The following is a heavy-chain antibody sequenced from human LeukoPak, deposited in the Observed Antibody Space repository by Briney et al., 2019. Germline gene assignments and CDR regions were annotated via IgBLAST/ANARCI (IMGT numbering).Heavy chain of an antibody. J-gene: IGHJ4*02. CDR3: AKEGVISETFDC. V-gene: IGHV3-23*01. Sequence: PGGSLRLSCVASGFKFSHYAMHWVRQAPGKGLEWVSLVSTGGSSTYYADSVKGRFNVSRDNAKDTLFLQLSSLRAEDTAIYYCAKEGVISETFDCWGWGVLVTVSS. CDR2: VSTGGSST. CDR1: GFKFSHYA. D-gene: IGHD2-21*01.